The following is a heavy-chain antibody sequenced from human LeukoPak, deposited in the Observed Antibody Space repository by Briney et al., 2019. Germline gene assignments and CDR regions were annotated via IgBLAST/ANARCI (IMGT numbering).Heavy chain of an antibody. CDR3: AKRYCSSTSCYDDY. CDR2: ISGSGGST. CDR1: GFTFRTYS. Sequence: GGSLRLSCAASGFTFRTYSMSWVRQAPGKGLEWVSAISGSGGSTYYADSVKGRFTISRDNSKNTLYLQMNSLRAEDTAVYYCAKRYCSSTSCYDDYWGQGTLVTVSS. J-gene: IGHJ4*02. V-gene: IGHV3-23*01. D-gene: IGHD2-2*01.